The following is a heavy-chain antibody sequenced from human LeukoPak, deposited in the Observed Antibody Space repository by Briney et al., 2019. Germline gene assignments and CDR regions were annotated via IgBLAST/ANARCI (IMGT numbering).Heavy chain of an antibody. CDR3: ARDDYYDSSGYFDY. CDR1: GYTFTSYG. J-gene: IGHJ4*02. Sequence: ASVKVSFKASGYTFTSYGISWERQAPGQGLEWMGWISAYNGNTNYAQKLQGRVTMTTDTSTSTAYMELRSLRADDTAVYYCARDDYYDSSGYFDYWGQGTLVTVSS. V-gene: IGHV1-18*01. CDR2: ISAYNGNT. D-gene: IGHD3-22*01.